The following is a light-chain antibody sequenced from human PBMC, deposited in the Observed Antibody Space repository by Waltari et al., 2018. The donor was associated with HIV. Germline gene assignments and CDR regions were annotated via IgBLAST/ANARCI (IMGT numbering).Light chain of an antibody. J-gene: IGKJ2*01. CDR1: RNIDNR. V-gene: IGKV1-5*03. Sequence: DSPMTQSPSTLSASVGDRVTITCRARRNIDNRMAWYQQQPGKVPTLLIYFASTLQRGVPWRFSGSGSGTEFTLTFSSLQPDDFATYYCQGGNGYFGQGTKVEIK. CDR2: FAS. CDR3: QGGNGY.